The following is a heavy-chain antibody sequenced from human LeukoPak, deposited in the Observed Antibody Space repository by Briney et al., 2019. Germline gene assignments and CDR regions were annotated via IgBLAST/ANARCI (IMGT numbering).Heavy chain of an antibody. CDR2: INSDGSST. CDR3: ARGSRAQGNAFDI. D-gene: IGHD3-10*01. J-gene: IGHJ3*02. Sequence: RSGGSLRLSCAASGFTFSRYWMHWVRHAPGKGLVWVSRINSDGSSTIYADSVKGRFTISRDNAKSTLYLQLNSLRAEDTAVYYCARGSRAQGNAFDIWGQGAMVTVSS. CDR1: GFTFSRYW. V-gene: IGHV3-74*01.